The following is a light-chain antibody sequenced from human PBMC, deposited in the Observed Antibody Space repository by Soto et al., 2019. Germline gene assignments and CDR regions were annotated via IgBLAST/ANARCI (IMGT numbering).Light chain of an antibody. CDR3: QQYNSYSA. V-gene: IGKV1-5*01. J-gene: IGKJ1*01. Sequence: DIQMTQSPSTLSASVGDRVTITCRASPSISSWLAWYPQKPGKAPKLLISDASSWESGVPSRFSGSGSGTEFTLTISSVQPDDFATYYCQQYNSYSAFGQGTKVEIK. CDR2: DAS. CDR1: PSISSW.